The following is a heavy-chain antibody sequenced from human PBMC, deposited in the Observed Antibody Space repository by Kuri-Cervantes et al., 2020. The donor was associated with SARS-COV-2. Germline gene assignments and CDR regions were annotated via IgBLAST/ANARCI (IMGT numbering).Heavy chain of an antibody. J-gene: IGHJ6*02. D-gene: IGHD5-18*01. V-gene: IGHV1-18*04. Sequence: ASVKVSCKASGYTFINYYMHWVRQAPGQGLEWMGWISAFNGNTNYAQKFRDRVALTTDTSTSIAYMGLRTLRSDDTAVYYCARLDAVVYFGMDVWGQGTTVTVSS. CDR1: GYTFINYY. CDR3: ARLDAVVYFGMDV. CDR2: ISAFNGNT.